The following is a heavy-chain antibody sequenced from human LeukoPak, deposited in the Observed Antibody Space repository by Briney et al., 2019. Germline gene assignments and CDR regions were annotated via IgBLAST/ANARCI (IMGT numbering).Heavy chain of an antibody. CDR2: IYYSGST. J-gene: IGHJ5*02. Sequence: SETLSLTCTVSGDSISSYYWSWIRQPPGKGLEWIGYIYYSGSTNYNPSLKSRVTMSVDTSKNQFSLKLSSVTAADTAVYYCARDYGDYDPWFDPWGQGTLVTVSS. V-gene: IGHV4-59*12. D-gene: IGHD4-17*01. CDR3: ARDYGDYDPWFDP. CDR1: GDSISSYY.